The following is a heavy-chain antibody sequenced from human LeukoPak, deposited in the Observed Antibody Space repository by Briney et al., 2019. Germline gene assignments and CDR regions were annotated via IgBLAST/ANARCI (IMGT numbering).Heavy chain of an antibody. Sequence: GGSLRLSRAASGFTFSSYAVSWVRQAPGKGLEWVSAISGSGVSTYYADSVKGRFTISSDNSKNTLYLQMNSLRAEDTAVYYCARGFSSSWYSTAGRPEQLDYWGQGTLVTVSS. CDR1: GFTFSSYA. D-gene: IGHD6-13*01. CDR3: ARGFSSSWYSTAGRPEQLDY. CDR2: ISGSGVST. V-gene: IGHV3-23*01. J-gene: IGHJ4*02.